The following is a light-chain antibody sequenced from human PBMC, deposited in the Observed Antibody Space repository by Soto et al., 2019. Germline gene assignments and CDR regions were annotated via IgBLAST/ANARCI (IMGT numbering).Light chain of an antibody. J-gene: IGLJ1*01. Sequence: QSALTQPASVSVSPGQSITLSCTGTSSDVGGYNYVYWYQQHPGKAPKLMIYDVSNRPSGVSNRFSGSKSGNTASLTISGLQAEDEADYYCSSYTSSSTPYVFGTGTKLTVL. CDR1: SSDVGGYNY. V-gene: IGLV2-14*01. CDR3: SSYTSSSTPYV. CDR2: DVS.